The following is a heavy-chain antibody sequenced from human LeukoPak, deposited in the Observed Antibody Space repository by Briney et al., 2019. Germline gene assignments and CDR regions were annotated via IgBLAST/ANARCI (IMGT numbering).Heavy chain of an antibody. CDR1: GFTFSSYS. D-gene: IGHD2-15*01. CDR3: AREVDCSGGSCYPGYFQY. Sequence: PGGSLRLSCAASGFTFSSYSMNWVRQAPGKGLEWVSSISSSSSYIYYADSVKGRFTISRDNAKNSLYLQMNSLRAEDTAVYYCAREVDCSGGSCYPGYFQYWGQGTLVTVSS. J-gene: IGHJ1*01. V-gene: IGHV3-21*01. CDR2: ISSSSSYI.